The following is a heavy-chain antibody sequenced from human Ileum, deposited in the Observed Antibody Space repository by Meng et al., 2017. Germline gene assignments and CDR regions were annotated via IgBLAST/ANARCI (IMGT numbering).Heavy chain of an antibody. V-gene: IGHV4-61*03. J-gene: IGHJ4*02. Sequence: QVQLQESGPGLVRPSETLSLTCTVSGDSVSSDNYYWSWIRQPPGKGLEWIGYVYYSGHTDCNPSLKSRLSISIGTSKNHFSLKLSSVTAADTAVYYCARTPLYSGSYYFDPWGQGALVTISS. D-gene: IGHD1-26*01. CDR2: VYYSGHT. CDR1: GDSVSSDNYY. CDR3: ARTPLYSGSYYFDP.